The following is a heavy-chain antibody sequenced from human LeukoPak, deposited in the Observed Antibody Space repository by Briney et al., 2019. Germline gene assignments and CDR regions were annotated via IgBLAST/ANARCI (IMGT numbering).Heavy chain of an antibody. V-gene: IGHV1-8*01. D-gene: IGHD3-10*01. CDR1: GYTFISYD. J-gene: IGHJ6*02. CDR2: MNPNSGNT. CDR3: ARLKSLWFGELYWGTYYYYGMDV. Sequence: ASVKVSCKASGYTFISYDINWVRQATGQGLEWMGWMNPNSGNTGYAQKFQGRVTMTRNTSISTAYMELSSLRSEDTAVYYCARLKSLWFGELYWGTYYYYGMDVWGQGTTVTVSS.